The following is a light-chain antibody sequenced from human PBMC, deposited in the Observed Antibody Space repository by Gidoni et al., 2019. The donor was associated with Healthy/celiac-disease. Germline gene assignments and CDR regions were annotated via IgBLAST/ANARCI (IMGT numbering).Light chain of an antibody. CDR3: SSYTSSSTLEV. J-gene: IGLJ2*01. CDR2: DVS. CDR1: SSYVGGHNY. V-gene: IGLV2-14*03. Sequence: QSALTQPASVSGSPGQSITISCTGTSSYVGGHNYVSWYQQHPGKAPKLMLYDVSNRPSGVSNRFSCSKSGNTASLTISGLQAEDEADYYCSSYTSSSTLEVFGGGTKLTVL.